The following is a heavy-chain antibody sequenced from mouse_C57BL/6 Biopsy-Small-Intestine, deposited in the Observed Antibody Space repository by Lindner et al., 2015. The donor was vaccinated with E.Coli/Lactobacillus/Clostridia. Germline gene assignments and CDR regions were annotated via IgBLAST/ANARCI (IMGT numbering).Heavy chain of an antibody. CDR1: GYTFTDYY. D-gene: IGHD2-2*01. CDR3: ARKGYGGALDY. CDR2: IYPNNGGT. Sequence: VQLQESGPVLVKPGDSVKMSCKASGYTFTDYYMDWVKQSHGKSLEWIGYIYPNNGGTSYNQKFKGKATLTSDKSSSTSYMELSSLTSEDSAVYYCARKGYGGALDYWGHGTTLTVSS. V-gene: IGHV1-34*02. J-gene: IGHJ2*01.